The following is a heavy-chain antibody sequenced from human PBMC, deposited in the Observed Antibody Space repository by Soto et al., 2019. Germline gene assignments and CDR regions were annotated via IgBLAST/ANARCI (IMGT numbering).Heavy chain of an antibody. CDR3: AKRVDIVATISRPPYYYYYYMDV. CDR1: GFTFSNAW. V-gene: IGHV3-15*07. CDR2: IKSKTDGGTT. Sequence: PGGSLRLSCAASGFTFSNAWINWVRQAPGKGLEWVGRIKSKTDGGTTDFAAPVKGRFAISRDDSKDMVYLQMNSLKTEDTGIYYCAKRVDIVATISRPPYYYYYYMDVWGKGTTVTVSS. J-gene: IGHJ6*03. D-gene: IGHD5-12*01.